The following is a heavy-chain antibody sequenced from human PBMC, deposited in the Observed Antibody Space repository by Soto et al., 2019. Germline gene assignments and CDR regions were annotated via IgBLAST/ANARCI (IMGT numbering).Heavy chain of an antibody. V-gene: IGHV3-15*01. CDR1: GFSFNNAW. CDR3: ATLNSFGSDY. Sequence: PGGSLRLSCAASGFSFNNAWMSWVRQAPGKGLEWVGHIKTKADGETTDFAAPVKGRFTISRDDSKNTLYLQMNSLKTEDTAVYYCATLNSFGSDYWGQGTLVTVSS. J-gene: IGHJ4*02. CDR2: IKTKADGETT. D-gene: IGHD5-18*01.